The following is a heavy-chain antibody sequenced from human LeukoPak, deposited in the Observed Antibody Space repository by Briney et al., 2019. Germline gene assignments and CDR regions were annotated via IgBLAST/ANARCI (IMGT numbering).Heavy chain of an antibody. D-gene: IGHD3-3*01. CDR2: VHLDGRT. Sequence: SETLSLTCDVSGGSVASTNWWTWVCQPPGKGLEWIGEVHLDGRTNYNPSLKSRLIMSVDLPENHISLKLTSVTAADAAVYYCAREGGFYRPLDYSGQGTLVTVSS. CDR3: AREGGFYRPLDY. V-gene: IGHV4-4*02. J-gene: IGHJ4*02. CDR1: GGSVASTNW.